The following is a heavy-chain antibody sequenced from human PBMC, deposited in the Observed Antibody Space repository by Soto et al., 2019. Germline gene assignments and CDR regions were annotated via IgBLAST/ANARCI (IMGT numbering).Heavy chain of an antibody. J-gene: IGHJ4*02. V-gene: IGHV1-69*08. CDR2: VTPILGKA. D-gene: IGHD5-12*01. CDR3: ATGGDLGGYNTAPYDD. Sequence: QVQLEQSGAEVKKAGSSVKVSCKASGVTSGAYTISWVRQAPGQGLEWMGRVTPILGKATYAQKFQGRVTMIADRSTNTAYMGLSSLRSEDTAVYYCATGGDLGGYNTAPYDDWGPGTLVTVSS. CDR1: GVTSGAYT.